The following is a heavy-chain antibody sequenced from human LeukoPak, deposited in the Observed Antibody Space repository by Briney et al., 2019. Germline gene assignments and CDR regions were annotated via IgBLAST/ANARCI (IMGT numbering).Heavy chain of an antibody. CDR2: ISSSSSYI. CDR1: GFTFGSYS. J-gene: IGHJ4*02. Sequence: GGSLRLSCAASGFTFGSYSMNWVRQAPGKGLEWVSSISSSSSYIYYADSVKGRFTISRDNAKNSLYLQMNSLRAEDTAVYYCARVGCSSTSCYNMNYFDYWGQGTLVTVSS. V-gene: IGHV3-21*01. CDR3: ARVGCSSTSCYNMNYFDY. D-gene: IGHD2-2*02.